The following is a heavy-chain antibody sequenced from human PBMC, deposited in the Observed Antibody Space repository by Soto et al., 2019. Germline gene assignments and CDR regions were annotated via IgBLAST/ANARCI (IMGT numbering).Heavy chain of an antibody. CDR2: IIPIFGTA. Sequence: SVKVSCKASGGTFSSYAISWVRQAPGQGLEWMGGIIPIFGTANYAQKFRGRVTITADESTSTAYMELSSLRSEDTAVYYCAREIVVVTAIENWFDPWGQGTLVTVS. D-gene: IGHD2-21*02. CDR3: AREIVVVTAIENWFDP. V-gene: IGHV1-69*13. CDR1: GGTFSSYA. J-gene: IGHJ5*02.